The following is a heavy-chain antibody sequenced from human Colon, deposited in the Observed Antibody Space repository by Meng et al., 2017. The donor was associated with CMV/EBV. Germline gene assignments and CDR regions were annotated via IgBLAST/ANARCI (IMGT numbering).Heavy chain of an antibody. D-gene: IGHD3-22*01. V-gene: IGHV3-21*01. CDR1: GFTVSSNY. J-gene: IGHJ4*02. CDR2: ISSRSNSI. Sequence: GESLKISCAASGFTVSSNYMSWVRQAPGKGLEWVSSISSRSNSIYYADSVKGRFTISRDNAKDSLYLQMTSLTAEDTAVYYCARAGYYDGSGPDYWGQGTLVTVSS. CDR3: ARAGYYDGSGPDY.